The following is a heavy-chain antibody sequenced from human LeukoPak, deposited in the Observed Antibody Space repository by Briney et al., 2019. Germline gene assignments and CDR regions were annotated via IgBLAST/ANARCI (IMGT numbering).Heavy chain of an antibody. J-gene: IGHJ4*02. Sequence: GGSLRLSCAASGFTFSSYAMNWVRQTPGKGLEWVALISYDGSSEFYADSVKGRFTISKDNSKNTLYLQMNSLRIEDTAMYYCTRESGSSFDYWGQGTLVTVSS. CDR3: TRESGSSFDY. CDR2: ISYDGSSE. V-gene: IGHV3-30-3*01. CDR1: GFTFSSYA. D-gene: IGHD6-6*01.